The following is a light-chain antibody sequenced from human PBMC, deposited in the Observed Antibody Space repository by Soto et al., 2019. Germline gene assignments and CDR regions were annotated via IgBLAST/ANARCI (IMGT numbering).Light chain of an antibody. CDR1: SPNIGSNT. CDR3: AAWDDSLNGVV. Sequence: QSVLTQPPSASGTPRQRVTISCSGSSPNIGSNTVNWYQQLPGTAPKLLIYSNNQRPSGVPDRFSGSKSGTSASLAISGLQSEDEADYYCAAWDDSLNGVVFGGGTKVTVL. CDR2: SNN. J-gene: IGLJ2*01. V-gene: IGLV1-44*01.